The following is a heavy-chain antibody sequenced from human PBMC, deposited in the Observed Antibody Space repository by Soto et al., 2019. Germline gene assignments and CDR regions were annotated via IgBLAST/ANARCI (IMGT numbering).Heavy chain of an antibody. CDR3: AILAAAVGY. Sequence: NPSETLSLTCTVSGGSISSYYWSWIRQPPGKGLEWIGYIYYSGSTNYNPSLKSRVTISVDTSKNQFSLKLSSVTAADTAVYYCAILAAAVGYWGQGTLVTVSS. D-gene: IGHD6-13*01. CDR2: IYYSGST. CDR1: GGSISSYY. V-gene: IGHV4-59*01. J-gene: IGHJ4*02.